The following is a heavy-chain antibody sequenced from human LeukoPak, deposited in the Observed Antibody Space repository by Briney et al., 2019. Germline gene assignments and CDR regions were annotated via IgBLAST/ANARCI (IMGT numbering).Heavy chain of an antibody. CDR2: ISHDGSNK. D-gene: IGHD3-22*01. CDR3: AKPGKRRVVTITDFDY. Sequence: GGSLRLSCAASGFTFSYYGMHWVRQAPGRGLEWVAVISHDGSNKYYADSVKGRSTISRDNSKNTLYLQMNSLRPEDTSVYYCAKPGKRRVVTITDFDYWGQGTLATVSS. V-gene: IGHV3-30*18. J-gene: IGHJ4*02. CDR1: GFTFSYYG.